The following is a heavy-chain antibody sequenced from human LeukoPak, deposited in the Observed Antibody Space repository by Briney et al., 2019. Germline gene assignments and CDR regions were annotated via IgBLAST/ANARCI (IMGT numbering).Heavy chain of an antibody. Sequence: GGSLRLSCAASGFTLSNYWMNWVRQVPGKGLVWVSHINSDGSNIRYADSVKGRFTISRDNAKNSLYLQMNSLRAEDTAVYYCAKDRVEVTVDYWSQGTLVTVSS. CDR3: AKDRVEVTVDY. J-gene: IGHJ4*02. CDR2: INSDGSNI. CDR1: GFTLSNYW. V-gene: IGHV3-74*01. D-gene: IGHD4-11*01.